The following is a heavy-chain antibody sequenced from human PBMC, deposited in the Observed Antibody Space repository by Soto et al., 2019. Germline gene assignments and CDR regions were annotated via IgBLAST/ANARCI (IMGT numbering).Heavy chain of an antibody. CDR1: GGSVSSSSYY. D-gene: IGHD6-13*01. V-gene: IGHV4-39*01. J-gene: IGHJ5*02. CDR3: ARRGARIEADGISTGFDT. Sequence: QLQLQESGPGLVKPSETLSLTCSVSGGSVSSSSYYWGWIRQPPGTGLEWIGSISYSGNNYYSQSLKSRVTIAVDTSNNQFSLELCSVTATETAVYFCARRGARIEADGISTGFDTWVQGTLVTVSS. CDR2: ISYSGNN.